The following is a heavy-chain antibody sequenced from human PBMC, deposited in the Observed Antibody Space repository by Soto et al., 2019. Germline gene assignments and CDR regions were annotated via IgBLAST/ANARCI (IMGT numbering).Heavy chain of an antibody. D-gene: IGHD6-6*01. CDR2: INHSGST. CDR1: GGSFSGYY. CDR3: ASVRGGAARDPNWFDP. J-gene: IGHJ5*02. V-gene: IGHV4-34*01. Sequence: SETLSLTCAVYGGSFSGYYWSWIRQPPGKGLEWIGEINHSGSTNYNPSLKSRVTISVDTSKNQFSLKLSSVTAADTAVYYCASVRGGAARDPNWFDPWGQGTLVTVSS.